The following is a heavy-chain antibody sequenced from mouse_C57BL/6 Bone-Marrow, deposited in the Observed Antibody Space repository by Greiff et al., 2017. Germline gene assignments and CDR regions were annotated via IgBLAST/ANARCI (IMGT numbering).Heavy chain of an antibody. V-gene: IGHV3-6*01. J-gene: IGHJ1*03. CDR1: GYSITSGYY. CDR2: ISYDGSN. CDR3: AREDYYYGSKGYFDV. Sequence: EVKLMESGPGLVKPSQSLSLTCSVTGYSITSGYYWNWIRQFPGNKLEWMGYISYDGSNNYNPSLKNRISITRDTSKNQFFLKLNSVTTEDTATYYCAREDYYYGSKGYFDVWGTGTTVTVSS. D-gene: IGHD1-1*01.